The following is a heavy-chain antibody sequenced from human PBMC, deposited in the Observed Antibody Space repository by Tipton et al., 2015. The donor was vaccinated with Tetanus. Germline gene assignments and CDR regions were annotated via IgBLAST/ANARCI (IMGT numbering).Heavy chain of an antibody. D-gene: IGHD3-10*01. V-gene: IGHV4-34*01. CDR2: INHSGST. Sequence: TLSLTCAVYGGSFSGYYWSWIRQPPGKGLEWIGEINHSGSTNYNPSLKSRVTMSVDTPKNQFSLKLSSVTAADTAVYYCARDMVSGGDAFDIWGQGTMVTVSS. CDR1: GGSFSGYY. J-gene: IGHJ3*02. CDR3: ARDMVSGGDAFDI.